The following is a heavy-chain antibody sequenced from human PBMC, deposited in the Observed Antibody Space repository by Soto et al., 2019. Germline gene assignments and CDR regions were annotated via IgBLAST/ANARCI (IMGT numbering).Heavy chain of an antibody. Sequence: EVQLEESGGGLVQPGGSLRLSCVDSGFTFSSYWMSWVRQAPVKGLEWVGNIKQDGSEENYVDSVKGRFTISRDNAKNSMSLQMNSLRVEDTAVYYCAIIAASGRGWDVWGQGTTVVVSS. CDR1: GFTFSSYW. CDR3: AIIAASGRGWDV. D-gene: IGHD6-13*01. J-gene: IGHJ6*02. CDR2: IKQDGSEE. V-gene: IGHV3-7*01.